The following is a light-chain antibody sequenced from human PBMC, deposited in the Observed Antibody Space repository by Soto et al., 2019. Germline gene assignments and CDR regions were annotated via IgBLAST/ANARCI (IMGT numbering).Light chain of an antibody. CDR3: CSYAGSYTYV. CDR1: SSDVGGYNY. J-gene: IGLJ1*01. Sequence: QSALTQPRSVSRSPGQSVTISCTGTSSDVGGYNYVSWYQQHPGKAPKLMIYDVSKRPSGVPDRFSGSKSGNTASLTISGLQAEDEADYYCCSYAGSYTYVFGTGTKVPVL. CDR2: DVS. V-gene: IGLV2-11*01.